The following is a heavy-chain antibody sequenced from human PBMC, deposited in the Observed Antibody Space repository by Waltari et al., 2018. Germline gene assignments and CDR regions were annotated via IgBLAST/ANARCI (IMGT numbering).Heavy chain of an antibody. Sequence: EVQLLESGGGLVQPGGSLGLSWAASGFAFSTYAMTWVRQAPGKGLEWVSLIYGGGSPTHYADSVKGRFTISRDDSKNTLFLEMNSLRVEDTAVYYCAKDLRDYSNDYWGQGTLVTVSS. CDR3: AKDLRDYSNDY. J-gene: IGHJ4*02. CDR1: GFAFSTYA. CDR2: IYGGGSPT. D-gene: IGHD4-4*01. V-gene: IGHV3-23*03.